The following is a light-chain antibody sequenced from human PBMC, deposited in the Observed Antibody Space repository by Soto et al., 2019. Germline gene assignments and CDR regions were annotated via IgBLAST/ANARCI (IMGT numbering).Light chain of an antibody. CDR3: LQHNSLPLT. V-gene: IGKV1-17*01. J-gene: IGKJ1*01. CDR1: QGIRDA. CDR2: GSS. Sequence: DIQMTQSPSSLSASVGDRATVTCRASQGIRDALVWYQQKPGKAPKRLIYGSSTLQSGVPSRFSGSGSETEFTLTISSLQPEDSATYYCLQHNSLPLTFGQGTKVEIK.